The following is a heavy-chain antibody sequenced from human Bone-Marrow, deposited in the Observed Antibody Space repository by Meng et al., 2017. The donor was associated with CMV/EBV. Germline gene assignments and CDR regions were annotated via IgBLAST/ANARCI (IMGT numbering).Heavy chain of an antibody. CDR3: ARCSYYYYGKDV. D-gene: IGHD2-15*01. V-gene: IGHV4-34*01. Sequence: SETLSLTCAVYGGSFSGYYWSWIRQPPGKGLEWIGEINHSGSTNYNPSLKSRVTISVDTSKNQFSLKLSSVTAADTAVYYCARCSYYYYGKDVWGQGTTVTVSS. CDR2: INHSGST. J-gene: IGHJ6*02. CDR1: GGSFSGYY.